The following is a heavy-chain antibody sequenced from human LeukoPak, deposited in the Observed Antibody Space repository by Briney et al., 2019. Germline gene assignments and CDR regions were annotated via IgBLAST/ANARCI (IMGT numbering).Heavy chain of an antibody. V-gene: IGHV3-30-3*01. D-gene: IGHD3-3*01. CDR3: AKSNETIYNFWSGYQYYYYMDV. CDR1: GFTFSSYA. J-gene: IGHJ6*03. Sequence: GGSLRLSCAASGFTFSSYAMHWVRQAPGKGLEWVAVISYDGSNKYYADSVKGRFTISRDNSKNTLYLQMNSLRAEDTAVYYCAKSNETIYNFWSGYQYYYYMDVWGKGTTVTVSS. CDR2: ISYDGSNK.